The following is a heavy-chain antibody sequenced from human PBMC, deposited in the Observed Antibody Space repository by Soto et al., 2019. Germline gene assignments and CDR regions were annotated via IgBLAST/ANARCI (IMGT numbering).Heavy chain of an antibody. Sequence: ASVKVSCKASGFSFTGYYIHWLRQAPGQGLEWMGWINAHSGGTEYAQKFQGRVTLTRDTSIATAYLTLTSLTSNDTALYYCAKDLTRQLAYWLDPWGQGTQVTVSS. CDR2: INAHSGGT. D-gene: IGHD6-6*01. V-gene: IGHV1-2*02. CDR1: GFSFTGYY. CDR3: AKDLTRQLAYWLDP. J-gene: IGHJ5*02.